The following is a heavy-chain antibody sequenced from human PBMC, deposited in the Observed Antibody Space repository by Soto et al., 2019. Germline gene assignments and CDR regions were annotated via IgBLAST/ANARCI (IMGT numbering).Heavy chain of an antibody. D-gene: IGHD3-22*01. CDR2: IKQDGSEK. J-gene: IGHJ6*02. CDR1: GFTFSSYW. V-gene: IGHV3-7*04. CDR3: AGVSITMIRTHYYYYGMDV. Sequence: GGSLRLSCAASGFTFSSYWMSWVRQAPGKGLEWVANIKQDGSEKYYVDSVKGRFTISRDNSKNTLYLQMNSLRAEDTAVYYCAGVSITMIRTHYYYYGMDVWGQGTTVTVSS.